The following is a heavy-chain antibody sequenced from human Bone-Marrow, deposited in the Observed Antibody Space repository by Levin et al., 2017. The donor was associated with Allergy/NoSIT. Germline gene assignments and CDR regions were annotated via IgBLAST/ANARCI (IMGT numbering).Heavy chain of an antibody. CDR2: ITKDGSKK. CDR3: ARDHPEYFFDL. CDR1: GFTFSDYG. Sequence: GESLKISCAVSGFTFSDYGMHWVRQAPGKGLEWVASITKDGSKKYYLDSVKGRSTLSRDSSKNTVSLQMNNLTAYDTAVYICARDHPEYFFDLWGQGSLVIVSS. D-gene: IGHD2/OR15-2a*01. J-gene: IGHJ5*02. V-gene: IGHV3-30*03.